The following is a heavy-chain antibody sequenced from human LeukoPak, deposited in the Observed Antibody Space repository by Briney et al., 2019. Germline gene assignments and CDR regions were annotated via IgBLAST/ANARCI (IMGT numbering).Heavy chain of an antibody. V-gene: IGHV3-21*01. CDR1: GFTFSSYS. Sequence: GGSLRLSCAASGFTFSSYSMNWVRQAPGKGLEWVSSISSSSSYIYHADSVKGRFTISRDNAKNSLYLQMNSLRAEDTAVYYCARDFYDSSGYFDYWGQGTLVTVSS. CDR3: ARDFYDSSGYFDY. J-gene: IGHJ4*02. CDR2: ISSSSSYI. D-gene: IGHD3-22*01.